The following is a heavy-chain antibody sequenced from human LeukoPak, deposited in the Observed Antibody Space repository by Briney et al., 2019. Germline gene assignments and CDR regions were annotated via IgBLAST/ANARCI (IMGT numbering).Heavy chain of an antibody. Sequence: SETLSLTCTVSGGSISSYYWSWIRQPPGKGLEWIGYIYYSGSTNHNPSLKSRVTISVDTSKNQFSLKLSSVTAADTAVYYCARDANHWYFDLWGRGTLVTVSS. D-gene: IGHD4/OR15-4a*01. V-gene: IGHV4-59*01. CDR2: IYYSGST. CDR1: GGSISSYY. CDR3: ARDANHWYFDL. J-gene: IGHJ2*01.